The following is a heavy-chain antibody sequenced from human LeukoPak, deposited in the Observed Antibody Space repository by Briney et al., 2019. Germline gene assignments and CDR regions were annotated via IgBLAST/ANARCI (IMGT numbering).Heavy chain of an antibody. D-gene: IGHD4-11*01. V-gene: IGHV4-39*01. Sequence: SETLSLTCTVSGGSISSSSYYWGWIRQPPGKGLEWIGSIYYSGSTYYNPSLKSRVTISVDTSKNQFSLKLSSVTAADTAVYYRARQGRLTTFDYWGQGTLVTVSS. CDR3: ARQGRLTTFDY. CDR1: GGSISSSSYY. CDR2: IYYSGST. J-gene: IGHJ4*02.